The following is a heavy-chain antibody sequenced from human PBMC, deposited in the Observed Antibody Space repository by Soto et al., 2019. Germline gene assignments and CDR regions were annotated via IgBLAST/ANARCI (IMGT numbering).Heavy chain of an antibody. Sequence: ASVKVSCKASGYTFTSYAMHWVRQAPGQRLEWMGWINAGNGNTKYSQKFQGRVTITRDESTSTAYMELSSLRSEDTAVYYCAREGTVSHQPYDYWAQGTLVTVSS. J-gene: IGHJ4*02. CDR2: INAGNGNT. CDR1: GYTFTSYA. V-gene: IGHV1-3*01. CDR3: AREGTVSHQPYDY. D-gene: IGHD4-4*01.